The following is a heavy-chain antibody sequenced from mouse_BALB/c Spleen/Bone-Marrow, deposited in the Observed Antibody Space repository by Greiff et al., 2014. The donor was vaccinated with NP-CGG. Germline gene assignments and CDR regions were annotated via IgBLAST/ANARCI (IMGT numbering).Heavy chain of an antibody. CDR2: IYPGNVNT. CDR3: ASYDGSYFDV. CDR1: GYTFTSYY. Sequence: QVQLQQSGPELVKPGASVRISCKASGYTFTSYYIHWVKQRPGQGLEWIGWIYPGNVNTKYNEKFKGKATLTADKSSSTAYMQLSSLTSEDSAVYFCASYDGSYFDVWGAGTTVTASS. D-gene: IGHD2-3*01. J-gene: IGHJ1*01. V-gene: IGHV1S56*01.